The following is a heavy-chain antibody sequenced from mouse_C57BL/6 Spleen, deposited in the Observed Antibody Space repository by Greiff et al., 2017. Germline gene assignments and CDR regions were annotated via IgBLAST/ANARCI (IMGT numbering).Heavy chain of an antibody. J-gene: IGHJ3*01. Sequence: QVQLQQSGAELMKPGASVKLSCKASGYTFTGYWIEWVKQRPGHGLEWIGEILPGSGSTNYNAKFKGKATFTVDTSTNTAYMQLSSRTPEDSASYYCAKIESYYWFAYWGQGTLLTVSA. D-gene: IGHD1-1*01. CDR3: AKIESYYWFAY. CDR2: ILPGSGST. CDR1: GYTFTGYW. V-gene: IGHV1-9*01.